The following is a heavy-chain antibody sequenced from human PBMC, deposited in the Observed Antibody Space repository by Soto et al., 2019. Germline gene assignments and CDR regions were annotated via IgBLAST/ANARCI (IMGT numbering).Heavy chain of an antibody. Sequence: QVQLVQSGAEVKKPGSSVKVSCRASGGTLTGQSMSWMRQAPGQGLEWMGGIIPIYGTPNYAQKFQGRVTITADKATSTAYMELSSLTPDDTAVYYCAQDLGSGFDPWGQGTLVTVSS. J-gene: IGHJ5*02. CDR3: AQDLGSGFDP. D-gene: IGHD2-15*01. CDR1: GGTLTGQS. V-gene: IGHV1-69*06. CDR2: IIPIYGTP.